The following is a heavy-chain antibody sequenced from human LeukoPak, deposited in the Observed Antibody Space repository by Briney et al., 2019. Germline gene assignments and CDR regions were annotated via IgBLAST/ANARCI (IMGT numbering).Heavy chain of an antibody. Sequence: GGSLRLSCAASGFTFSTYSMNWVRQAPGKGLEWVSYISSSSSTIYYADSVKGRFTISRDNAKNSLYLQMNSLRAEDTAVYYCATRPGGSEPYYYYYYMDVWGKGTTVTVSS. V-gene: IGHV3-48*01. CDR3: ATRPGGSEPYYYYYYMDV. J-gene: IGHJ6*03. D-gene: IGHD3-10*01. CDR2: ISSSSSTI. CDR1: GFTFSTYS.